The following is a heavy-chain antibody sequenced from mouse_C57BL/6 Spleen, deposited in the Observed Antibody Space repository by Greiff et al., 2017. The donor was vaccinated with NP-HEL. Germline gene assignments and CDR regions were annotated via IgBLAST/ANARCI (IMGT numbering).Heavy chain of an antibody. J-gene: IGHJ3*01. CDR3: ARGYGSSPAWFAY. Sequence: DVHLVESGAELVRPGSSVKMSCKTSGYTFTSYGINWVKQRPGQGLEWIGYIYIGNGYTEYNEKFKGKATLTSDTSSSTAYMQLSSLTSEDSAIYFCARGYGSSPAWFAYWGQGTLVTVSA. D-gene: IGHD1-1*01. CDR1: GYTFTSYG. CDR2: IYIGNGYT. V-gene: IGHV1-58*01.